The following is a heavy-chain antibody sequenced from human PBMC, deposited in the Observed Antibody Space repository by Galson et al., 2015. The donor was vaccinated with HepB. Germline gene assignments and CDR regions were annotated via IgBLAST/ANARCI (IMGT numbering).Heavy chain of an antibody. CDR2: ISASGGST. CDR3: AKGVSTVITLFDY. CDR1: GFIFGNYA. D-gene: IGHD4-23*01. Sequence: SLRLSCAASGFIFGNYATTWVRQAPGRGLEWVSSISASGGSTYYADSVKGRFTVSRDHSKNTLYLHTNGLRAEDTAVYYCAKGVSTVITLFDYWGQGTLVTVSS. V-gene: IGHV3-23*01. J-gene: IGHJ4*02.